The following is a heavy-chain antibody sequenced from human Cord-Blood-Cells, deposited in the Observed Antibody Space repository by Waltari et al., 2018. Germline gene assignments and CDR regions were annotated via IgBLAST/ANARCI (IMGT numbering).Heavy chain of an antibody. V-gene: IGHV1-8*03. Sequence: QVQLVQSGAEVKKPGASVKVSCKASGYTFTSYDINWVRQATGQGLEGMGWMNPNRGNTGYAQKFQGRVTITRNTSISTAYMELSSLRSEDTAVYYCARPGSSWYAFDIWGQGTMVTVSS. CDR3: ARPGSSWYAFDI. J-gene: IGHJ3*02. D-gene: IGHD6-13*01. CDR1: GYTFTSYD. CDR2: MNPNRGNT.